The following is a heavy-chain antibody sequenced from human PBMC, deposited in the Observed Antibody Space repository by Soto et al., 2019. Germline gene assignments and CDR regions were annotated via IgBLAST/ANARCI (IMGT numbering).Heavy chain of an antibody. CDR1: GGSFSGYY. D-gene: IGHD6-13*01. Sequence: QVQLQQWGAGLLKPSETLSLPCAVYGGSFSGYYWSWIPQPPGKGLEWIGEINHSGSTNYNPSLKSRVTISVDTSKNQFSLKLSSVTAADTAVYYCARAISSSWGLDYWGQGTLVTVSS. V-gene: IGHV4-34*01. CDR3: ARAISSSWGLDY. J-gene: IGHJ4*02. CDR2: INHSGST.